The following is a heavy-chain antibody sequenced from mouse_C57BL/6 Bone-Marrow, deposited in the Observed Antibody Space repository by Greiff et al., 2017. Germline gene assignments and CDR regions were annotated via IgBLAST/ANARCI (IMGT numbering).Heavy chain of an antibody. CDR2: IHPSDSET. CDR3: ARDYGSSPRAMDY. CDR1: GYTFTSYW. Sequence: QVHVKQSGAELVKPGASVKVSCKASGYTFTSYWMHWVKQRPGQGLEWIGRIHPSDSETHYNQKFKDKATLTVDKSSSTAYMQLSSLTSEDSAVYYCARDYGSSPRAMDYWGQGTSVTVSS. V-gene: IGHV1-74*01. J-gene: IGHJ4*01. D-gene: IGHD1-1*01.